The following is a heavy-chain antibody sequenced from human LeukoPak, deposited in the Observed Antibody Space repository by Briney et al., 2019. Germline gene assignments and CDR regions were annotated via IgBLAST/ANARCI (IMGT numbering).Heavy chain of an antibody. CDR2: ISYDGRDK. CDR1: GFTFSHYV. J-gene: IGHJ6*02. CDR3: AKEEFSRRKLVEYYYYYGMDV. Sequence: GGSLRLSCVASGFTFSHYVMHWVRQAPGKGLEWVALISYDGRDKYSADSVEGRYTISRDNSKNTMYLQMNSLRPEDTAIYYCAKEEFSRRKLVEYYYYYGMDVWGQGTTVTVSS. D-gene: IGHD1-14*01. V-gene: IGHV3-30*18.